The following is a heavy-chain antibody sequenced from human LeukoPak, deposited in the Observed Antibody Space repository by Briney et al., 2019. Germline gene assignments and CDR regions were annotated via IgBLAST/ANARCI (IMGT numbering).Heavy chain of an antibody. J-gene: IGHJ5*02. CDR1: GYTFTGYY. D-gene: IGHD4-17*01. CDR2: INPNSGGT. Sequence: ASVKVSCKASGYTFTGYYMHWVRQAPGQGLEWMGWINPNSGGTNYAQKFQGRVTMTRDTSIGTAYMELSRLRSDDTAVYYCARAGRDGDYVLRVLSWFDPWGQGTLVTVSS. V-gene: IGHV1-2*02. CDR3: ARAGRDGDYVLRVLSWFDP.